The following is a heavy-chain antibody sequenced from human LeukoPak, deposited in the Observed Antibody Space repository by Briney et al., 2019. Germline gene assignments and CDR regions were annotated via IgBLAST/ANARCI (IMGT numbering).Heavy chain of an antibody. CDR2: ITNNGSST. Sequence: GGSLRLSCAASGLTFSSHWMHWVRRAPGKGLVWVSRITNNGSSTTYADSVKGRFTISRDNAQNSLYLQMNSLRAEDTAIYYCATSTAAAGTDWGQGTLVTVSS. CDR1: GLTFSSHW. J-gene: IGHJ4*02. CDR3: ATSTAAAGTD. V-gene: IGHV3-74*01. D-gene: IGHD6-13*01.